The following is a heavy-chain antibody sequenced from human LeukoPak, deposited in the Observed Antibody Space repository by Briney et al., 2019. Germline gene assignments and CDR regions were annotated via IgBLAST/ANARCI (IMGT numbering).Heavy chain of an antibody. D-gene: IGHD3-3*01. CDR1: GFTFSSYA. J-gene: IGHJ4*02. Sequence: GGSLRLSCAASGFTFSSYAMIWVRQAPGKGLEWVSAIRGSGDITLYADSVKGRFTISGDNSENTLYLQMNSLRAEDTAVYYCAKGSRDSRPYYFDFWGQGTLVTASS. CDR3: AKGSRDSRPYYFDF. CDR2: IRGSGDIT. V-gene: IGHV3-23*01.